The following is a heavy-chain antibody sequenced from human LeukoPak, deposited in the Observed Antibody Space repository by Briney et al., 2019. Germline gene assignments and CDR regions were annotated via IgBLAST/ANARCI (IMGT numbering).Heavy chain of an antibody. D-gene: IGHD6-13*01. CDR2: ISDDGNNK. V-gene: IGHV3-30*18. CDR1: RFTFSSYG. J-gene: IGHJ4*02. CDR3: AKAGYRTWVYFDH. Sequence: TGGSLRLSCAASRFTFSSYGMHWVRQAPGKGLEWVAVISDDGNNKYCADSVKGRFTISRDNSKNTLYLQMNSLRAEDTAVYYCAKAGYRTWVYFDHWGPGTLVTVSS.